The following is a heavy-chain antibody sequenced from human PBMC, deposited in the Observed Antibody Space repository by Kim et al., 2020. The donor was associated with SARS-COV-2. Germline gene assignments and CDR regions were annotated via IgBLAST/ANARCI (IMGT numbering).Heavy chain of an antibody. Sequence: SETLSLTCTVSGGSISPYFWSWSWQSPQKGLELVGYSYITGNTNYNHSLTGRRPISVYRYKNQYSLTLTLVTAAATAVYYCARKDDQFFYMDGWGKGTT. D-gene: IGHD3-3*01. V-gene: IGHV4-59*01. CDR2: SYITGNT. J-gene: IGHJ6*03. CDR1: GGSISPYF. CDR3: ARKDDQFFYMDG.